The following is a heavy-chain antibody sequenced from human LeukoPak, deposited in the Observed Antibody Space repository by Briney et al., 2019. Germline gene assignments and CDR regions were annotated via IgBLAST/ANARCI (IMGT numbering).Heavy chain of an antibody. CDR2: ISYSGST. V-gene: IGHV4-59*12. J-gene: IGHJ4*02. CDR3: ARGPPPDFDC. Sequence: SETLSLTCTVSGGSISSYYWSWIRQPPGKGLEWVGYISYSGSTNYNPSLKSRVTISVDTSKNQFSLKLSSVTAADTAVYYCARGPPPDFDCWGQGTLVTVSS. CDR1: GGSISSYY.